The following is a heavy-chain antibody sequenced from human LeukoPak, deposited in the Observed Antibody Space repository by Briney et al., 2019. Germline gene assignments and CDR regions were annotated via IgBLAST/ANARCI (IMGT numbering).Heavy chain of an antibody. V-gene: IGHV3-23*01. CDR1: GFTFSSYW. CDR2: VSGNGGSR. D-gene: IGHD2-21*02. Sequence: GGSLRLSCAASGFTFSSYWMSWVRQAPGKGLEWVSVVSGNGGSRNYADSVKGRFTISRDNSKNTLYLQMNSLRGEDTAVYYCAARGCGGDCYPEHFDFWGQGTLVTVSS. CDR3: AARGCGGDCYPEHFDF. J-gene: IGHJ4*02.